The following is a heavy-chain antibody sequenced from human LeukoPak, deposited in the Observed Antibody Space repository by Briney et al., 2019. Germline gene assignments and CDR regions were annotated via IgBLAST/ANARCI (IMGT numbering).Heavy chain of an antibody. J-gene: IGHJ4*02. CDR2: IYYSGST. D-gene: IGHD2-21*02. CDR3: ARTYPDCDY. Sequence: SETLSLTCTVSGGSISSSSYYWGWIRQPPGKGLEWIGSIYYSGSTYYNPSLQSRVTLSVDTSKNQFSLKLTSVTATDTAVYYCARTYPDCDYWGQGTLVTVSS. CDR1: GGSISSSSYY. V-gene: IGHV4-39*01.